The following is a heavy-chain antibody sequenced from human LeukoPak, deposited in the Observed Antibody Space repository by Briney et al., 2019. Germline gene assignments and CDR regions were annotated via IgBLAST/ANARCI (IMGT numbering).Heavy chain of an antibody. CDR2: IYYSGST. CDR3: ARGVRGVIGGTYYFDY. J-gene: IGHJ4*02. V-gene: IGHV4-59*12. D-gene: IGHD3-10*01. CDR1: GGSISSYY. Sequence: PSETLSLTCTVSGGSISSYYWSWIRQPPGKGLEWIGYIYYSGSTNYNPSLKSRVTISVDQSKNQFSLKLSSVTAADTAVYYCARGVRGVIGGTYYFDYWGQGTLVTVSS.